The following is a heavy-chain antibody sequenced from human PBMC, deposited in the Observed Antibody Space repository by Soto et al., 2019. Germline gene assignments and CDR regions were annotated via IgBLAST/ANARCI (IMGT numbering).Heavy chain of an antibody. CDR1: GYTFTGYY. CDR2: INPNSGGT. Sequence: ASVKVSCKASGYTFTGYYMHWVRQAPGQGLEWMGWINPNSGGTNYAQKFQGWVTMTRDTSISTAYMELSRLRSDDTAAYYCAVKGGATKGSAFDIWGQRTTVTVSS. J-gene: IGHJ3*02. CDR3: AVKGGATKGSAFDI. D-gene: IGHD1-26*01. V-gene: IGHV1-2*04.